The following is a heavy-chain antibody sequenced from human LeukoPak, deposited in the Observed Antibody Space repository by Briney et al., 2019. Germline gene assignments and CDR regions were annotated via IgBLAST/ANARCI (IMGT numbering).Heavy chain of an antibody. D-gene: IGHD2-15*01. CDR2: IKQDGSEK. J-gene: IGHJ4*02. Sequence: GGSLRLSCAASGFTFSSYWMSWVRQAPGKGLEWVANIKQDGSEKYYVDSVKVRFTISRDNAKNSLYLQMNSLRAEDTAVYYCARLVYCSGGSCYRPTYYFDYWGQGTLVTVSS. CDR1: GFTFSSYW. CDR3: ARLVYCSGGSCYRPTYYFDY. V-gene: IGHV3-7*01.